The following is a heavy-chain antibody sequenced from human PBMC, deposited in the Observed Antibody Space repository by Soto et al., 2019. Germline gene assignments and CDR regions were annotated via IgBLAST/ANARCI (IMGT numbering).Heavy chain of an antibody. CDR3: ARHRPSSSSWLDY. Sequence: SVKVSCKASGGTFSNFAISWVRQAPGQGLEWMGGIIPIFGIANYAQKFQGRVTITADESTSTAYMELSSLRSEDTAVYYCARHRPSSSSWLDYWGQGTLVTVSS. J-gene: IGHJ4*02. V-gene: IGHV1-69*13. CDR2: IIPIFGIA. D-gene: IGHD6-13*01. CDR1: GGTFSNFA.